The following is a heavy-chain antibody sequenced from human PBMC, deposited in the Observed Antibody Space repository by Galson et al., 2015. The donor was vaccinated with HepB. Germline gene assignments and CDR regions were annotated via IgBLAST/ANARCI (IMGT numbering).Heavy chain of an antibody. J-gene: IGHJ3*02. CDR3: ARDRVPAAISPDAFDI. CDR2: ISSSGSTI. D-gene: IGHD2-2*01. CDR1: GFTFSDYY. V-gene: IGHV3-11*01. Sequence: SLRLSCAASGFTFSDYYMSWIRQAPGKGLEWVSYISSSGSTIYYADSVKGRFTISRDNAKNSLYLQMNSLRAEDTAVYYCARDRVPAAISPDAFDIWGQGTMVTVSS.